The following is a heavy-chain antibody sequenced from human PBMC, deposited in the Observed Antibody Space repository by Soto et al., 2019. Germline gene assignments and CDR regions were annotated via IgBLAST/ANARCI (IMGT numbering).Heavy chain of an antibody. J-gene: IGHJ6*03. CDR2: ISSSGSTI. CDR3: ASGFLADYYYYYMDV. CDR1: GFTFSDYY. V-gene: IGHV3-11*01. Sequence: GGSLRLSCAASGFTFSDYYMSWIRQAPGKGLEWVSYISSSGSTIYYADSVKGLVTISRDNAKNSLYLQMNSLRAEDTAVYYCASGFLADYYYYYMDVWGKGTTVTVSS. D-gene: IGHD3-3*01.